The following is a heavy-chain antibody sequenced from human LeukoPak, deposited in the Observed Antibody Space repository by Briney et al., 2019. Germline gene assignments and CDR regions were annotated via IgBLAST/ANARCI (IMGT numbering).Heavy chain of an antibody. J-gene: IGHJ3*02. Sequence: GRSLRLSCAASGFTFSSYGMHWVRQAPDKGLEWVAVIWYDGSNKYYADSVKGRFTISRDNSKNTLYLQMNSLRAEATAVYYCARDNQWLTDAFDIWGQGTMVTVSS. CDR3: ARDNQWLTDAFDI. V-gene: IGHV3-33*01. D-gene: IGHD6-19*01. CDR2: IWYDGSNK. CDR1: GFTFSSYG.